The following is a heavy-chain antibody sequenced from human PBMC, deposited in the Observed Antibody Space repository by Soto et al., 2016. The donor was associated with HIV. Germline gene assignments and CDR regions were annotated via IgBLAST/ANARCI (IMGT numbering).Heavy chain of an antibody. CDR1: GYTFTTYT. CDR2: ISAYNGNT. V-gene: IGHV1-18*01. CDR3: ARSSADYYGMDV. J-gene: IGHJ6*02. D-gene: IGHD6-25*01. Sequence: QVQLVQSGAEVQKPGASVKVSCKASGYTFTTYTITWVRQAPGQGLEWMGWISAYNGNTNYAQNLQGRVTMTTDTSTSTAYMELRSLRSDDTAVYYCARSSADYYGMDVWGQGTTVTVSS.